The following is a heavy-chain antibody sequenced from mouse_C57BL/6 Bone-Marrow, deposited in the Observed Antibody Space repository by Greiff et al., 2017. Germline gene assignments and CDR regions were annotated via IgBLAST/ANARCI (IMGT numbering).Heavy chain of an antibody. D-gene: IGHD2-12*01. CDR1: GFNIKDAY. J-gene: IGHJ2*01. CDR3: TTVLYPYYCDY. Sequence: EVQLQQSGAELVRPGASVQLSCTASGFNIKDAYMHWVKQRPEQGLEWIGWIDPENGDTEYAAKFQGKATITADTSSNTAYLQLSSLTSEDTAVYYCTTVLYPYYCDYWGQGTTLTVSS. CDR2: IDPENGDT. V-gene: IGHV14-4*01.